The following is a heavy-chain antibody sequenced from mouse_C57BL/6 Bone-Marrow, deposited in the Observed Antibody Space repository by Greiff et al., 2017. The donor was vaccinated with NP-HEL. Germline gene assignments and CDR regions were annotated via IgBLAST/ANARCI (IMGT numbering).Heavy chain of an antibody. J-gene: IGHJ3*01. CDR3: TRDKLPAWFAY. V-gene: IGHV5-9-1*02. CDR1: GFTFSSYA. D-gene: IGHD2-12*01. Sequence: EVNVVESGEGLVKPGGSLKLSCAASGFTFSSYAMSWVRQTPEKRLEWVAYISSGGDYIYYADTVKGRFTISRDNARNTLYLQMSSLKSEDTAMYYCTRDKLPAWFAYWGQGTLVTVSA. CDR2: ISSGGDYI.